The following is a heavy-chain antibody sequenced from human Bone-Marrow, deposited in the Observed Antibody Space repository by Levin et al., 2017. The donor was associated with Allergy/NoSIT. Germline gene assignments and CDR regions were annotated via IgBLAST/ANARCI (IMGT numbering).Heavy chain of an antibody. V-gene: IGHV1-18*01. D-gene: IGHD2-2*01. J-gene: IGHJ4*02. CDR1: GYTFTSYG. CDR2: ISAYNGNT. CDR3: ARAHLGYCSSTSCPTTVTTEFLDY. Sequence: GASVKVSCKASGYTFTSYGISWVRQAPGQGLEWMGWISAYNGNTNYAQKLQGRVTMTTDTSTSTAYMELRSLRSDDTAVYYCARAHLGYCSSTSCPTTVTTEFLDYWGQGTLVTVSS.